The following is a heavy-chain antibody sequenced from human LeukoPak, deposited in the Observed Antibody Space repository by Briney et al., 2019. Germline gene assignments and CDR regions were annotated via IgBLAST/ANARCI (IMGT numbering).Heavy chain of an antibody. CDR2: IKQDGSEK. CDR3: AKAPVTTCRGAFCYPFDY. CDR1: EFTFITYW. V-gene: IGHV3-7*03. J-gene: IGHJ4*02. Sequence: GGSLRLSCAASEFTFITYWMSWVRQAPGKGLEWVANIKQDGSEKYYVDSVKGRFTISRDSSKNTLFLQMSRLRPEDAAVYCCAKAPVTTCRGAFCYPFDYWGLGTLVTVSS. D-gene: IGHD2-15*01.